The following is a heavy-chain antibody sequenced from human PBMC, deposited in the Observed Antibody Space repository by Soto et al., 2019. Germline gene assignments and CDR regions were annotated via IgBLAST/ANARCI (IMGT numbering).Heavy chain of an antibody. CDR2: IDFTGAGT. CDR1: GFPFSSYA. D-gene: IGHD6-6*01. CDR3: ARRFSSSSFYFDY. V-gene: IGHV3-23*01. Sequence: ESGGGLVQPGGSLRLSCAASGFPFSSYAMSWVRHAPDKGLEWVSAIDFTGAGTYYADSVKGRFTISRDNSKNTLYLQMSSLRAEDTAVYFCARRFSSSSFYFDYWGQGTLVTVSS. J-gene: IGHJ4*02.